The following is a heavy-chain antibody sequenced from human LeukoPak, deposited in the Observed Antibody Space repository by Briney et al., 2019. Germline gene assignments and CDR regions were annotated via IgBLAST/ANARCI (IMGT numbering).Heavy chain of an antibody. Sequence: ASVKVSCKASGYTFTGYYMHWVRQAPGQGLEWMGWINPNSDGTDYAQKFQGRVTMTRDTSISTAYMELSRLRSDDTAVYYCARLSGSCYFDYWGQGTLVTVSS. CDR3: ARLSGSCYFDY. CDR2: INPNSDGT. CDR1: GYTFTGYY. D-gene: IGHD1-26*01. V-gene: IGHV1-2*02. J-gene: IGHJ4*02.